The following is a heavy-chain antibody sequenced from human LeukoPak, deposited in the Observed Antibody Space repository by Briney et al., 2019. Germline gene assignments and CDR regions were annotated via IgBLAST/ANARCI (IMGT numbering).Heavy chain of an antibody. V-gene: IGHV1-2*02. CDR2: INPNSGGT. Sequence: ASVKVSCKASGYTFTGYYMRWVRQAPGQGLEWMGWINPNSGGTNYAQKFQGRVAMTRDTSVSTAYMELSRLRSDDTAVYYCARVPYDSSGYYCPFDYWGQGTLVTVSS. D-gene: IGHD3-22*01. CDR1: GYTFTGYY. J-gene: IGHJ4*02. CDR3: ARVPYDSSGYYCPFDY.